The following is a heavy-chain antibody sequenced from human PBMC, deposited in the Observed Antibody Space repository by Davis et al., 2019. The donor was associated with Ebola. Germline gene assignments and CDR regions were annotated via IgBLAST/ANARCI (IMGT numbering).Heavy chain of an antibody. V-gene: IGHV4-34*01. CDR1: GGSSSGYY. Sequence: SETLSLTCAVYGGSSSGYYCSWIRQPPGKGLEWIGEINHSGSTNYNPSLKTRVTISVDTSKHQFSLKLSSVTAADTAAYYCARVRGGMDVWGQGTTVTVSS. CDR2: INHSGST. CDR3: ARVRGGMDV. D-gene: IGHD3-10*01. J-gene: IGHJ6*02.